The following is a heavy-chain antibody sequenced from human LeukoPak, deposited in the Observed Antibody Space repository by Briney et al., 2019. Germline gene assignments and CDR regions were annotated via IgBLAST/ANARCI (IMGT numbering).Heavy chain of an antibody. D-gene: IGHD6-13*01. Sequence: GGSLRLSCAASRFTFSSYWVHWVRQAPGKGLVWVSRTNSDGSSTLYADSVKGRFTISRDNAKNTLYLQMDSLRAEDTAVYYCARAGIAAAGTKGGLDYWGQGTLVTVSS. CDR2: TNSDGSST. CDR1: RFTFSSYW. V-gene: IGHV3-74*01. CDR3: ARAGIAAAGTKGGLDY. J-gene: IGHJ4*02.